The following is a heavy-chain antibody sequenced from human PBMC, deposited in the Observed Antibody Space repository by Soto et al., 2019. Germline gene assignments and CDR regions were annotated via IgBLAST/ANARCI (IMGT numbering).Heavy chain of an antibody. CDR1: GFAFSDYY. CDR3: VRDRGYSGYTF. J-gene: IGHJ4*02. V-gene: IGHV3-11*06. Sequence: GGSLRLSCESSGFAFSDYYMSWIRQAPGKGLEWVAYITSSSSNFTNYADSVRGRFTISRDNARNSVSLQMNSLRPEDTAVYYCVRDRGYSGYTFWGQGTQVTVSS. CDR2: ITSSSSNFT. D-gene: IGHD5-12*01.